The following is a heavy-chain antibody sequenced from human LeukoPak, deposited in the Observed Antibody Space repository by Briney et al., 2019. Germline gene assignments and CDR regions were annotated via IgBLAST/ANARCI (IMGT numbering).Heavy chain of an antibody. V-gene: IGHV3-48*01. CDR1: GFTFSTYS. CDR3: ASGTGIQYYYDSSLPFSYYGMDV. J-gene: IGHJ6*02. D-gene: IGHD3-22*01. Sequence: GGSLRLSCTASGFTFSTYSMNWVRQAPGKGLEWISYISGSSTTIYYADSVKGRFTISRDNSKNTLYLQMNSLRAEDTAVYYCASGTGIQYYYDSSLPFSYYGMDVWGQGTTVTVSS. CDR2: ISGSSTTI.